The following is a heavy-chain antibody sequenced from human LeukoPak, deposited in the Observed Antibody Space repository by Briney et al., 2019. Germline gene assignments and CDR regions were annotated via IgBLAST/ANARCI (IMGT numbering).Heavy chain of an antibody. CDR3: AREYGEDRATVVMGYYFDY. CDR1: GFTFSSYG. Sequence: GGSLRLSCAASGFTFSSYGMHWVRQAPGKGLEWVAVISYDGSNKYYADSVKGRFTISRDNSKNTLYLQMNSLRAEDTAVYYCAREYGEDRATVVMGYYFDYWGQGTLVTVSS. V-gene: IGHV3-30*03. J-gene: IGHJ4*02. CDR2: ISYDGSNK. D-gene: IGHD4-23*01.